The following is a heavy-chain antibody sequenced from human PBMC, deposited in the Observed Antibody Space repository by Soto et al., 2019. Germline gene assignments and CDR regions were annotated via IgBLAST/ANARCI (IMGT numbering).Heavy chain of an antibody. V-gene: IGHV1-69*01. D-gene: IGHD6-6*01. CDR3: ARGKGYSSSSRRIYYYGIDG. CDR2: IIPIFGTA. Sequence: QVQLVQSGAEVKKPGSSVKVSCKASGGTFSSYAISWVRQAPGQGLEWMGGIIPIFGTANYAQKFQGRVTLTADESTSTAYMAMSSLRCADTTLYYCARGKGYSSSSRRIYYYGIDGWCQGTTVIVSS. CDR1: GGTFSSYA. J-gene: IGHJ6*02.